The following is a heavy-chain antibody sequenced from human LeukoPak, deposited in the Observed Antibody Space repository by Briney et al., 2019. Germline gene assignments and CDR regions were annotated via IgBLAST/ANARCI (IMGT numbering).Heavy chain of an antibody. V-gene: IGHV1-18*01. CDR2: ISAYNGNI. J-gene: IGHJ4*02. CDR3: AREGGRYSSSSYPSDY. D-gene: IGHD6-6*01. Sequence: ASVKVSCKASGYTFTSYGISWVRQAPGQGLEWMGWISAYNGNINYAQKLQGRVTMTTDTSTSTAYMELRSLRSDDTAVYYCAREGGRYSSSSYPSDYWGQGTLVTVSS. CDR1: GYTFTSYG.